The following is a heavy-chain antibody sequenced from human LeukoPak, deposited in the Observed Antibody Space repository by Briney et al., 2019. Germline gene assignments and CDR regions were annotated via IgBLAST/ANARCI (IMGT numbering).Heavy chain of an antibody. J-gene: IGHJ4*02. CDR2: ISSSSSTI. D-gene: IGHD3-10*01. CDR3: ARDTMVRGVPWKY. CDR1: GFTFSSYS. V-gene: IGHV3-48*04. Sequence: GGSLRLSCAASGFTFSSYSMNWVRQAPGKGLEWVSYISSSSSTIYYADSVKGRFTISRDNAKNSLYLQMNSLRAEDTAVYYCARDTMVRGVPWKYWGQGTLVTVSS.